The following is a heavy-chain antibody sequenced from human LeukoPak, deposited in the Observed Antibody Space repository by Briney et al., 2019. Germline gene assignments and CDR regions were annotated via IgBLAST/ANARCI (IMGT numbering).Heavy chain of an antibody. CDR3: TTNSGWYQANWFDP. D-gene: IGHD6-19*01. V-gene: IGHV3-15*01. CDR2: IKGETEGGTT. J-gene: IGHJ5*02. CDR1: GFTFSSYN. Sequence: GGSLRLSCAASGFTFSSYNMNWVRQAPGKGLEWVGRIKGETEGGTTDYAAPVKGRFTISRDDSENTLYLQMNGLKTEDTAVYYCTTNSGWYQANWFDPWGQGTLVTVSS.